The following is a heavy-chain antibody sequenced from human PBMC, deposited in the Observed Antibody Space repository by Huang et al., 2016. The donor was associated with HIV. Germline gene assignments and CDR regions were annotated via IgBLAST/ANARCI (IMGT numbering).Heavy chain of an antibody. D-gene: IGHD2-2*01. V-gene: IGHV1-2*02. CDR2: INPNSGGT. CDR1: GYTFTGYY. CDR3: AAGVVPAADYYYYYGMDV. J-gene: IGHJ6*02. Sequence: QVQLVQSGAEVKKPGASVKVSCKASGYTFTGYYMHWVRQAPGQGLEWRGWINPNSGGTNYAQKFQGRVTMTRDTSISTAYMELSRLRSDDTAVYYCAAGVVPAADYYYYYGMDVWGQGTTVTVSS.